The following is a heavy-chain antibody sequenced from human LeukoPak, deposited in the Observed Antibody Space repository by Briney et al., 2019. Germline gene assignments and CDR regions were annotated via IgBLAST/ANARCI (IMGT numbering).Heavy chain of an antibody. J-gene: IGHJ4*02. CDR2: IYSGGST. Sequence: GGSLRLSCAASGFTFSSYAMSWVRQAPGKGLEWVSVIYSGGSTYYADSVKGRFTISRDNAKNSLYLQMNSLRAEDTAVYYCAKGDPFDYWGQGTLVTVSS. V-gene: IGHV3-66*01. CDR3: AKGDPFDY. D-gene: IGHD3-16*01. CDR1: GFTFSSYA.